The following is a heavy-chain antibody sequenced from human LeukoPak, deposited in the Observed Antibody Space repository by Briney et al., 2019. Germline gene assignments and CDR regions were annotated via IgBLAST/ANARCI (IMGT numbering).Heavy chain of an antibody. D-gene: IGHD3-3*01. CDR2: MNPNSGNT. CDR3: ARGRVITYYDFWSGPNYGMDV. CDR1: GYIFTSYD. Sequence: ASVKVSCKASGYIFTSYDINWVRQATGQGLEWMGWMNPNSGNTGYAQKFQGRVTMTRNTSISTAYMELSSLRSEDTAVYYCARGRVITYYDFWSGPNYGMDVWGQGTTVTVSS. J-gene: IGHJ6*02. V-gene: IGHV1-8*01.